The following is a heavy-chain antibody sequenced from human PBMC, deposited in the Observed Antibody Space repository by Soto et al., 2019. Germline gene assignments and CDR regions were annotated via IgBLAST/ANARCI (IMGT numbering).Heavy chain of an antibody. V-gene: IGHV1-2*04. Sequence: ASVKVSFKASGYTFTGYYMHWVRQAPGQGLEWMGWINPNSGGTNYAQKIQGWVTMTRDTSISTAYMELSRLRSEDTAVYYCASSLSLHSVYCSSTRCYLPDYWGQGTLVTVSS. CDR2: INPNSGGT. D-gene: IGHD2-2*01. CDR3: ASSLSLHSVYCSSTRCYLPDY. J-gene: IGHJ4*02. CDR1: GYTFTGYY.